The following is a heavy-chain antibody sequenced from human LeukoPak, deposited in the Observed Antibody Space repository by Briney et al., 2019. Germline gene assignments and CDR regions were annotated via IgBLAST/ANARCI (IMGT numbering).Heavy chain of an antibody. CDR2: IYSGGDT. Sequence: SGGSLRLSCAASGFTVSRNYMSWVRQAPGKGLEWVSIIYSGGDTYYGDSVKGRFTISRDISKNKLYLQMNNLRAEDTAFYYCARSPPASPFDYWGQGTLVTVSS. CDR3: ARSPPASPFDY. CDR1: GFTVSRNY. D-gene: IGHD2-2*01. J-gene: IGHJ4*02. V-gene: IGHV3-53*01.